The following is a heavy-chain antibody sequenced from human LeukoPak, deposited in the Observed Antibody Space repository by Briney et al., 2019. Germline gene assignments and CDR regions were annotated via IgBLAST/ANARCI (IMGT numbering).Heavy chain of an antibody. CDR3: ARHDIVTGYYHRHFDY. J-gene: IGHJ4*01. Sequence: GGSLILSCAASGFTFSSYSMNWVRQAPGKGLEWVSSITSSSSYIYYADSVKGRFTISRDNAKNSLYLQMNSLRAEDTAVYYCARHDIVTGYYHRHFDYWGPGTLVTVSS. D-gene: IGHD3-9*01. CDR2: ITSSSSYI. V-gene: IGHV3-21*01. CDR1: GFTFSSYS.